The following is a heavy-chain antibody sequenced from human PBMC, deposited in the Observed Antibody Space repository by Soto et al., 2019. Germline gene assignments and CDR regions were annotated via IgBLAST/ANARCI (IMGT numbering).Heavy chain of an antibody. Sequence: PGESVKISCKGSGYSFTSYWIGWVRQMPGKGLEWMGIIYPGDSDTRYSPSFQGQVTISADKSISTAYLQWSSLKASDTAMYYCARGPAALRVHDAFDIWGQGTMVTVSS. V-gene: IGHV5-51*01. D-gene: IGHD2-2*01. CDR1: GYSFTSYW. J-gene: IGHJ3*02. CDR2: IYPGDSDT. CDR3: ARGPAALRVHDAFDI.